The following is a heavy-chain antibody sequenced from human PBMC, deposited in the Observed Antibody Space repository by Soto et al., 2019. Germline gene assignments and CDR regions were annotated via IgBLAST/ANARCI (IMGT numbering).Heavy chain of an antibody. CDR3: TRAEVSSTSWFGY. Sequence: QVQLVQSGAEVKKPGASVKVSCKASGYTLTGYYMHWVRQAPGQGLEWMGWINPNSGGTNYAQKFQGWVTMTRDTSISTAYMEMCRLRSDDTAVYYCTRAEVSSTSWFGYWGQGTLVTVSS. CDR1: GYTLTGYY. J-gene: IGHJ5*01. D-gene: IGHD2-2*01. V-gene: IGHV1-2*04. CDR2: INPNSGGT.